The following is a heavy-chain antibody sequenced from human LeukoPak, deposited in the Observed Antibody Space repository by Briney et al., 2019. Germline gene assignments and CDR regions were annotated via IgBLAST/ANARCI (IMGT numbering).Heavy chain of an antibody. D-gene: IGHD1-26*01. CDR3: ARQSGSFLIFDY. V-gene: IGHV4-59*08. CDR1: GGSISSYY. J-gene: IGHJ4*02. CDR2: IYYSGST. Sequence: PSETLSLTCTVSGGSISSYYWSWIRQPPGKGLEWIGYIYYSGSTNYNPSLKSRVTISVDTSKNQFSLKLSSVTAADTAVYYCARQSGSFLIFDYWGQGALVTVSS.